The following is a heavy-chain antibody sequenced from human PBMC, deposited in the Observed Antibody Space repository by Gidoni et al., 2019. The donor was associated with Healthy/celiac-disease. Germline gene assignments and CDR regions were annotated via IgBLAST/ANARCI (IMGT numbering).Heavy chain of an antibody. Sequence: EVQLVQSGAEVQKPGASLRISCKGSGSSFTSYWISWVRQMPGKGLEWMGRIDPSDSYTNYSPSFQGHVTISADKSISTAYLQWSSLKASDTAMYYCARYIAVAGSGVVWFDPWGQGTLVTVSS. J-gene: IGHJ5*02. CDR1: GSSFTSYW. V-gene: IGHV5-10-1*03. D-gene: IGHD6-19*01. CDR2: IDPSDSYT. CDR3: ARYIAVAGSGVVWFDP.